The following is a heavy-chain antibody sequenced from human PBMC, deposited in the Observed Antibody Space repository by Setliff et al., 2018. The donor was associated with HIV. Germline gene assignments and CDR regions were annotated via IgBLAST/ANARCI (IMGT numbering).Heavy chain of an antibody. J-gene: IGHJ4*02. V-gene: IGHV4-39*01. Sequence: SETLSLTCTVSGGSINSTSYYWGWIRQPPGNGLEWIGIIYHTGSTYYNPSIKSRVTISVDTSKNQFSLRLSSVAAGDTAVYYCARSIAPVARGYYYFEYWGQGTLVTVSS. CDR1: GGSINSTSYY. CDR3: ARSIAPVARGYYYFEY. D-gene: IGHD3-3*01. CDR2: IYHTGST.